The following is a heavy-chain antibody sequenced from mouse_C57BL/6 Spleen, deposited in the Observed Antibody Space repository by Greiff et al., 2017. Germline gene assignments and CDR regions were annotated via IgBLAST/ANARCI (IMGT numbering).Heavy chain of an antibody. CDR3: ARALYGSSFDY. CDR1: GYSITSGYY. D-gene: IGHD1-1*01. J-gene: IGHJ2*01. Sequence: EVHLVESGPGLVKPSQSLSLTCSVTGYSITSGYYWNWIRQFPGNKLEWMGYISYDGSNKYNPSLKNRISITRDTSKNQFFLKLNSVTTEDTATYYCARALYGSSFDYWGQGTTLTVSS. CDR2: ISYDGSN. V-gene: IGHV3-6*01.